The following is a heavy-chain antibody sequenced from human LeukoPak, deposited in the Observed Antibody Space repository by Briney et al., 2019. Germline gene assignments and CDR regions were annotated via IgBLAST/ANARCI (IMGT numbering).Heavy chain of an antibody. V-gene: IGHV4-59*08. CDR3: ARGIAVAGTEGIFDY. CDR1: GGSISSYY. CDR2: IYYSGST. J-gene: IGHJ4*02. Sequence: SETLSLTCTVSGGSISSYYWSWIRQPPGKGLEWIGYIYYSGSTNYNPSLKSRVTISVDTSKSQFSLKLSSVTAADTAVYYCARGIAVAGTEGIFDYWGQGTLVTVSS. D-gene: IGHD6-19*01.